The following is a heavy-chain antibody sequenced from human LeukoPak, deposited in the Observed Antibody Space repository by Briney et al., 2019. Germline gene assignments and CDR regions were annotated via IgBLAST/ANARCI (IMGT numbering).Heavy chain of an antibody. CDR3: AKEEGYYYDSGGYYVEYFQH. CDR1: GFTFTNAW. D-gene: IGHD3-22*01. V-gene: IGHV3-15*01. CDR2: IKSKTDGGTT. J-gene: IGHJ1*01. Sequence: PGGSLRLSCAASGFTFTNAWMSWVRQAPGKGLEWVGRIKSKTDGGTTDYAVPVKGRFTISRDDSKNTLFLQMNSLKTEDTAVYYCAKEEGYYYDSGGYYVEYFQHWGQGTLVTVSS.